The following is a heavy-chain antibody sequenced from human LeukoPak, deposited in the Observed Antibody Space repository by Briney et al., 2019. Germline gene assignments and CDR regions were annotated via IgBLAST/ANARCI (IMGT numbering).Heavy chain of an antibody. CDR1: GGSLSSYY. CDR2: IYYSEST. J-gene: IGHJ3*02. D-gene: IGHD2-15*01. CDR3: ARDLGISAFDI. Sequence: MPSETLSLTCTVSGGSLSSYYWSWIRQPPGKGLEWIGYIYYSESTNYNPSLKSRVTISVDTSKNQFSLKLSSVTAADTAVYYCARDLGISAFDIWGQGTMVSVCS. V-gene: IGHV4-59*01.